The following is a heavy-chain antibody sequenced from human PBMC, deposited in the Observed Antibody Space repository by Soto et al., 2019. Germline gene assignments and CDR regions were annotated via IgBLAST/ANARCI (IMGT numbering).Heavy chain of an antibody. V-gene: IGHV3-13*04. CDR2: IGTTGDT. CDR1: GFTFSRYD. Sequence: EVQLVESGGGLVQPGGSLRLSCTASGFTFSRYDMHWVRQSTGKGLEWVSAIGTTGDTYYPGSVKGRFTISREDAKYSLYLQINSLRAGDTAVYYCARDATYGSGRGPDWFFDLWGRGTLVTVSS. D-gene: IGHD3-10*01. J-gene: IGHJ2*01. CDR3: ARDATYGSGRGPDWFFDL.